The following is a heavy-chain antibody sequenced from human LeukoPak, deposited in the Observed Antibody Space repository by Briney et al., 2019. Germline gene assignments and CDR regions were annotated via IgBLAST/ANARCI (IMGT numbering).Heavy chain of an antibody. Sequence: SETLFLTCTVSGGSISSYYWSWIRQPPGKGLEWIGYIYYSGTTNYNPSLKSRVTISVDTSKNQFSLKLSSVTAADAAVYYCARVYYSRSYDYWYFDLWGRGTLVTVSS. CDR3: ARVYYSRSYDYWYFDL. CDR2: IYYSGTT. J-gene: IGHJ2*01. V-gene: IGHV4-59*01. CDR1: GGSISSYY. D-gene: IGHD6-13*01.